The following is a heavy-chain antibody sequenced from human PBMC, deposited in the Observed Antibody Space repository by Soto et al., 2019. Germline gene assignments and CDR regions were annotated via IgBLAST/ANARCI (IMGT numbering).Heavy chain of an antibody. D-gene: IGHD5-12*01. CDR2: INHSGST. CDR1: GGSFSGYY. V-gene: IGHV4-34*01. CDR3: GSGPDIVATSGAPNDAFDI. J-gene: IGHJ3*02. Sequence: SETLSLTCAVYGGSFSGYYWSWIRQPPGKGLEWIGEINHSGSTNYNPSLKSRVTISVDTSKNQFSLKLSSVTAADTAVYYCGSGPDIVATSGAPNDAFDIWGQGTMVTVSS.